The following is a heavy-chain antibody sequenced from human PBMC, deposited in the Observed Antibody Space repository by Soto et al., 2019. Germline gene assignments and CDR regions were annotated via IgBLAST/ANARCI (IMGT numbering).Heavy chain of an antibody. D-gene: IGHD6-19*01. V-gene: IGHV3-48*02. J-gene: IGHJ3*02. CDR1: GFSFSSYS. Sequence: AGGSLRLSCAASGFSFSSYSMNWVRQAPGKGLEWISYLSSSKTYIWYADSVKGRFTISRDNAKNSLSLQMNSLRDEDTAVYYCVRDSGWAFDIWALGKMVTVSS. CDR3: VRDSGWAFDI. CDR2: LSSSKTYI.